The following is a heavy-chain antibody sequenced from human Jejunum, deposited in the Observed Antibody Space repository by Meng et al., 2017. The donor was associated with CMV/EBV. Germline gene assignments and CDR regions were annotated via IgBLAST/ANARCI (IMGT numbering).Heavy chain of an antibody. V-gene: IGHV3-15*07. CDR1: GFSFNYAW. CDR3: AWDTSGYERFDV. Sequence: SGFSFNYAWMNWVRQAPGKGLEWVGRIKSKASGGTIDYAAPVKGRFIISRDDSKNTLYLQMNSLKTEDTAVYYCAWDTSGYERFDVWGQGTLVTVSS. J-gene: IGHJ4*02. D-gene: IGHD3-3*01. CDR2: IKSKASGGTI.